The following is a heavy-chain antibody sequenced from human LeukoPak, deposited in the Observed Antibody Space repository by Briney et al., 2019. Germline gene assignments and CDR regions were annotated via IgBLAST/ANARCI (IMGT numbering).Heavy chain of an antibody. J-gene: IGHJ4*02. D-gene: IGHD4-17*01. CDR2: ISSSSSYI. Sequence: PGGSLRLSCAASGFTFSSYSMNWVRQAPGKGLEWVSSISSSSSYIYYADSVKGRFTISRDNAKNSLYLQMNSLRAEDTAVYYCARAWGVYGDYGVDYWGQRTLVTVSS. CDR3: ARAWGVYGDYGVDY. V-gene: IGHV3-21*01. CDR1: GFTFSSYS.